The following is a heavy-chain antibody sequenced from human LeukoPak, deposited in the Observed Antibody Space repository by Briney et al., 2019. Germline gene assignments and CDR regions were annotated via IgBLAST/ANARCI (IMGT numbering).Heavy chain of an antibody. V-gene: IGHV4-39*07. CDR2: IYYSGST. J-gene: IGHJ4*02. Sequence: SETLSLTCTVSGGFISSSSYYWGWIRQPPGKGLEWIGSIYYSGSTYYNPSLKSRVTISVDTSKNQFSLKLSSVTAADTAVYYCARDIVTIFGVVIIDSVAFDYWGQGTLVTVSS. CDR1: GGFISSSSYY. D-gene: IGHD3-3*01. CDR3: ARDIVTIFGVVIIDSVAFDY.